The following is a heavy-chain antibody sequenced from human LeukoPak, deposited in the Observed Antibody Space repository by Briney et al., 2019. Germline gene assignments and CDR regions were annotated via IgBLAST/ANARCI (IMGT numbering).Heavy chain of an antibody. CDR1: GFTFGDYA. CDR3: TRGETVGAYYTLDAFHI. J-gene: IGHJ3*02. CDR2: IRSKAYGGTT. Sequence: GGSLRLSCTDSGFTFGDYAMSWVRQAPGKGLEWVGFIRSKAYGGTTEYAASVKGRFTISRDDSKSIAYLQMNSLKTEDTAVYYCTRGETVGAYYTLDAFHIWGQGTMVTVSS. V-gene: IGHV3-49*04. D-gene: IGHD1-26*01.